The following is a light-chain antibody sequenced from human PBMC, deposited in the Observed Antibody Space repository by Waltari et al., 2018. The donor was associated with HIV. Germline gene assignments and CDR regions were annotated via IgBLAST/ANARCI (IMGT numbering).Light chain of an antibody. Sequence: SGLTQPASVSGFPGQSITISCTGADSSFGFYNFASWYHQHPGKVPKVILSKVDSRASGVSDRCSGSKSGNTASLTISGLRTEDEGVYFCASYTANDTVMFAGGTTVTVL. CDR1: DSSFGFYNF. CDR3: ASYTANDTVM. V-gene: IGLV2-14*01. CDR2: KVD. J-gene: IGLJ3*02.